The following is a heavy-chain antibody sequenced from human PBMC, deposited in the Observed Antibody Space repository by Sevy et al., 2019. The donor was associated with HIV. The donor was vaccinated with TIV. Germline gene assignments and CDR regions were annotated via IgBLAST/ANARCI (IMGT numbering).Heavy chain of an antibody. J-gene: IGHJ4*02. CDR2: INPTGGHT. CDR3: AVSQSCGGDCYYFDS. CDR1: AYSFTLYY. V-gene: IGHV1-46*01. Sequence: ASVKVSCRASAYSFTLYYMNRVRQAPGQGLEWMGLINPTGGHTSDAQRFQGRLSMTRDTSTTTFYMELSSLTYEDTAVYYCAVSQSCGGDCYYFDSWGQGTLVTVSS. D-gene: IGHD2-21*02.